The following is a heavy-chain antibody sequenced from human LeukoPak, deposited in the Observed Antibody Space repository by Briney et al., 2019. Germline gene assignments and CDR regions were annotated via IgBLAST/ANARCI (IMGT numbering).Heavy chain of an antibody. CDR1: GFTFSTYS. J-gene: IGHJ4*02. CDR2: ISGSSIYI. V-gene: IGHV3-21*01. Sequence: GGSLRLSCAASGFTFSTYSMNWVRQAPGKGLEWVSSISGSSIYIYYADSVKGRFTISRDNAKNSLYLQMNSLRAEDTAVYYCARDPPYYDSSGYFYDYWGQGTLVTVSS. D-gene: IGHD3-22*01. CDR3: ARDPPYYDSSGYFYDY.